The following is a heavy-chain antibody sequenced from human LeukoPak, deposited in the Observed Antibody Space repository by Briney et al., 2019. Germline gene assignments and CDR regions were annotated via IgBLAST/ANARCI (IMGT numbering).Heavy chain of an antibody. CDR3: ARNPGDPGSGDDY. D-gene: IGHD7-27*01. V-gene: IGHV1-2*02. Sequence: GASVKVSCKASGYTFTDYYMHWVRQAPGQGLEWMGWINPNSGGTNYAQNFQGRVTMTRDTPISTAYMELSRLKSDDTAVYYCARNPGDPGSGDDYWGQGTLVTVSS. CDR2: INPNSGGT. J-gene: IGHJ4*02. CDR1: GYTFTDYY.